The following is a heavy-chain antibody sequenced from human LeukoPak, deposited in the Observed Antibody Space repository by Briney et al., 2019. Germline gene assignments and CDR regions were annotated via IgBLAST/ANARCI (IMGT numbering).Heavy chain of an antibody. D-gene: IGHD2-2*01. CDR2: IYHSGST. CDR1: GGSISSSNW. V-gene: IGHV4-4*02. Sequence: SETLSLTCAVSGGSISSSNWWSWVRQPPGKGLEWIGEIYHSGSTNYNPSLKSRVTISVDKSKNQFSLKLSSVTAADTAVYYCASLGYCSSTSCYALSLWYWGQGTLVTVSS. J-gene: IGHJ4*02. CDR3: ASLGYCSSTSCYALSLWY.